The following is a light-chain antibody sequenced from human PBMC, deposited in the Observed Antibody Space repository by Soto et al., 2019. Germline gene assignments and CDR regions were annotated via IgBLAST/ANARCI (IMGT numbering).Light chain of an antibody. J-gene: IGKJ3*01. CDR1: QSVLYSSNKKKY. CDR2: WAS. CDR3: QQYHTTPFT. V-gene: IGKV4-1*01. Sequence: DIVMTQSPDSLAVSLGERATINCKSSQSVLYSSNKKKYLAWYQQKPGQPPTLLIYWASTRASGVPDRFSGSGSGIDFTLTISSLQAEDVALYYCQQYHTTPFTFGPGTEVNI.